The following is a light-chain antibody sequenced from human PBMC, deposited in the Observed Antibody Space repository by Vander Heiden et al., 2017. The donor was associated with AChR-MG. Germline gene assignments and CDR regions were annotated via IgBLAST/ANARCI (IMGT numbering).Light chain of an antibody. Sequence: VIWMTHSPSLLSASTGHRVTICCRMSQGSSRYLAWYQQKPGKAPELLIYAASTLQSGVPSRFSGSGSGTDFTLTISCLQSEDFATYYCQEYYSFPPTFGQGTKVEIK. CDR2: AAS. J-gene: IGKJ1*01. V-gene: IGKV1D-8*01. CDR1: QGSSRY. CDR3: QEYYSFPPT.